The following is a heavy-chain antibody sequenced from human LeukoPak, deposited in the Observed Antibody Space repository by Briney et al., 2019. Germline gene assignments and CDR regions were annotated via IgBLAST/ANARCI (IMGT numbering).Heavy chain of an antibody. CDR3: ARDKGIVATNWELDY. Sequence: GGSLRLSCAASGFTFSSYAMSWVRQAPGKGLEWVSAISGSGGSTYYADSVKGRSTISRDNAKNSLYLQMNSLRAEDTAVYYCARDKGIVATNWELDYWGQGTLVTVSS. CDR1: GFTFSSYA. J-gene: IGHJ4*02. CDR2: ISGSGGST. D-gene: IGHD5-12*01. V-gene: IGHV3-23*01.